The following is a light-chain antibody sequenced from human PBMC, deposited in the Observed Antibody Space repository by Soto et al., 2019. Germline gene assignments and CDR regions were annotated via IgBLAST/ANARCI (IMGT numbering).Light chain of an antibody. CDR1: QSILNPSNNKNY. CDR2: WAS. Sequence: DIVMTQSPDSLAVSLGERATINCRSSQSILNPSNNKNYLVWYQQEPGQPPKLLIYWASARESGVPARFSGTGSGTDFSLTISSLQAEDVAVYYCQQYFGSSWTFGQGTKVEIK. V-gene: IGKV4-1*01. CDR3: QQYFGSSWT. J-gene: IGKJ1*01.